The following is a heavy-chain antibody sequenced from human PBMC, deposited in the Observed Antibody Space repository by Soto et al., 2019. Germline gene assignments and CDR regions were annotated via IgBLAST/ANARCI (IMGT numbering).Heavy chain of an antibody. CDR1: GYTFTSYY. J-gene: IGHJ4*02. CDR2: INPSGGST. D-gene: IGHD3-10*01. V-gene: IGHV1-46*01. Sequence: ASVKVSCKASGYTFTSYYMHWVRQAPGQGLEWMGIINPSGGSTSYAQKFQGRVTVTRDTSTSTVYMELSSLRSEDTAVYYCARDMLDYYGSGSFDYWGQGTLVTVSS. CDR3: ARDMLDYYGSGSFDY.